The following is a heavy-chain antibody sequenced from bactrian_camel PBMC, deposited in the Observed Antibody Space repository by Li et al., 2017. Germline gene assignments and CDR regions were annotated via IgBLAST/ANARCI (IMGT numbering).Heavy chain of an antibody. Sequence: HVQLVESGGGSVQAGGSLRLSCAISGYDAVYLCMAWFRQGPGKEREGVAATVTAGGSIDYAGSVKGRFTVSQDNTKNTLSLVMDNLKPEDTGTYYCAASGYCWGTTWANPSRYELWGQGTQVTVS. CDR2: TVTAGGSI. J-gene: IGHJ4*01. D-gene: IGHD5*01. CDR1: GYDAVYLC. CDR3: AASGYCWGTTWANPSRYEL. V-gene: IGHV3S1*01.